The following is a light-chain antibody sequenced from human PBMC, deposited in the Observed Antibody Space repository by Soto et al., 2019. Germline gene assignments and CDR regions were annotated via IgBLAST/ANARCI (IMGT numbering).Light chain of an antibody. V-gene: IGLV3-21*02. J-gene: IGLJ1*01. CDR3: QVWDSSGDHYV. CDR1: NIGSNS. Sequence: SYELTQPPSVSVAPGQTARIPCGGDNIGSNSVHWFQQTPGQAPVLVVYDDSDRPSGIPERFSGSNSGNTATLTISGVEAGDEADYYCQVWDSSGDHYVFGPGTQLTVL. CDR2: DDS.